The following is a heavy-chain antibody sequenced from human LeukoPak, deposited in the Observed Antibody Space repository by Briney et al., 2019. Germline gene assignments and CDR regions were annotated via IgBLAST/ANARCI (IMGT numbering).Heavy chain of an antibody. V-gene: IGHV4-30-4*07. CDR1: GGSIGRGGYS. Sequence: SQTLSLTWAVSGGSIGRGGYSWSWIRQPPGKGLEWIGYIYYSGSTYYNSSLKSRVTISVDTSKNQFSLKLSSVTAADTAVYYCARSYGLGYCSGGSCPYYFDYWGQGTLVTVSS. CDR2: IYYSGST. CDR3: ARSYGLGYCSGGSCPYYFDY. J-gene: IGHJ4*02. D-gene: IGHD2-15*01.